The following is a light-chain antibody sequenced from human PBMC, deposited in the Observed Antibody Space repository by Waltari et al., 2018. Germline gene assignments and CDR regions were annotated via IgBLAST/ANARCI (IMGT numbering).Light chain of an antibody. CDR2: DVT. CDR1: TIDVGGYNY. CDR3: CSFAGTYTWV. V-gene: IGLV2-11*01. J-gene: IGLJ3*02. Sequence: SALTQPRSVSGSPGQSVTISCTGTTIDVGGYNYVSWYPHHPGKAPKLMIFDVTQRPSGVPDRFSGSKSANTASLTISGLQAEDEADYYCCSFAGTYTWVFGGGTKVTVL.